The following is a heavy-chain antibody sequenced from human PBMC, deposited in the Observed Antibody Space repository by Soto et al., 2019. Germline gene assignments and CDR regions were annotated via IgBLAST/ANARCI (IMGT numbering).Heavy chain of an antibody. J-gene: IGHJ6*02. CDR1: GGTFSSYA. Sequence: SVKVSCKASGGTFSSYAISWARQAPGQGLEWMGGIIPIFGTANYAQKFQGRVTITADESTSTAYMELSSLRSEDTAVYYCARSNYDFWSGPPAGYYYGMDVWGQGTTVTVSS. CDR2: IIPIFGTA. CDR3: ARSNYDFWSGPPAGYYYGMDV. D-gene: IGHD3-3*01. V-gene: IGHV1-69*13.